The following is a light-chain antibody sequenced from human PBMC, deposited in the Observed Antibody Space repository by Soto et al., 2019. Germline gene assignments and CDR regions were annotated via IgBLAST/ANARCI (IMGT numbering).Light chain of an antibody. Sequence: EIVLTQSPGTLSLSPGERATVSCRASQSLTSSYLAWYQQKPGQAPRLLIYGVSNRATGIADRFSGSGSGTNFTLTISRLETEDFAVYYCQQYGRSPLTFGGGTKVEMK. V-gene: IGKV3-20*01. CDR3: QQYGRSPLT. J-gene: IGKJ4*01. CDR1: QSLTSSY. CDR2: GVS.